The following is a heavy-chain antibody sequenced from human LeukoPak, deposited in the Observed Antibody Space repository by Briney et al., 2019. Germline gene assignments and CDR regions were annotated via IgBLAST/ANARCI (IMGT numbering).Heavy chain of an antibody. CDR2: INTNTGNP. J-gene: IGHJ4*02. CDR3: ARGPDIVVVPAASSLYY. V-gene: IGHV7-4-1*02. CDR1: GYTFTSYG. D-gene: IGHD2-2*01. Sequence: ASVKVSCKASGYTFTSYGISWVRQAPGQGLEWMGWINTNTGNPTYAQGFTGRFVFSLDTSVSTAYLQISSLKAEDTAVYYCARGPDIVVVPAASSLYYWGQGTLVTVSS.